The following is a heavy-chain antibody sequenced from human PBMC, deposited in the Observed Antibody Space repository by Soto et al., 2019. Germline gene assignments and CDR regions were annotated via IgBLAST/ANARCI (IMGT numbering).Heavy chain of an antibody. CDR2: INAGNGNT. D-gene: IGHD6-13*01. Sequence: GASVKVSCKASGYAFTSFAMHWVRQAPGQRLEWMGWINAGNGNTKYSQKFQGRVTITRDTSASTAYMELSSLRSEDTAVYYCARVEYSSSWYVSHVRVYYFDYWGQGTLVTVSS. V-gene: IGHV1-3*01. CDR3: ARVEYSSSWYVSHVRVYYFDY. J-gene: IGHJ4*02. CDR1: GYAFTSFA.